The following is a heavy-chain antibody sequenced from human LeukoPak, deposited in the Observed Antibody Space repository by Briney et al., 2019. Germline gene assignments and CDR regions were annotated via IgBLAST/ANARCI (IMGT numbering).Heavy chain of an antibody. Sequence: PGGSLRLSCAASRFTFSNACMSWVRQAPGKGLEWVGHIRGKTDGGTTDYAAPVQGRFTISRDGSKNTLYLQMNSLKTEDTAVYYCTTGTWIQLWLADYWGQGTLVTVSS. CDR1: RFTFSNAC. J-gene: IGHJ4*02. CDR3: TTGTWIQLWLADY. D-gene: IGHD5-18*01. CDR2: IRGKTDGGTT. V-gene: IGHV3-15*01.